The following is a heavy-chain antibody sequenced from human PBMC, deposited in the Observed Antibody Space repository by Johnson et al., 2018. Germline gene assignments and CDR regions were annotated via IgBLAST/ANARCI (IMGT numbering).Heavy chain of an antibody. D-gene: IGHD2-15*01. V-gene: IGHV3-21*04. CDR1: GFTFSSNS. Sequence: VQLVQSGGGLVQPGGSLRLSCTASGFTFSSNSMNWVRQAPGKGLEWVSSISSSSSYIYYADSVKGRFTISRDNAKDSLYLQMNSLKTEETAVDYCTRRGYWSVGSCSSDNDYGLDGWGKGTTVTVSS. J-gene: IGHJ6*04. CDR3: TRRGYWSVGSCSSDNDYGLDG. CDR2: ISSSSSYI.